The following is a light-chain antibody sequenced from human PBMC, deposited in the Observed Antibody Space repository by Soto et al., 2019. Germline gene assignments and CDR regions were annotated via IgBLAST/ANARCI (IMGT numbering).Light chain of an antibody. CDR1: SSNIGNNA. CDR3: AAWDDSLNAVV. J-gene: IGLJ1*01. CDR2: YDD. Sequence: QSVLTQPPSVSEAPRQRVTISCSGSSSNIGNNAVNWYQQLPGKAPKLLIYYDDLLPSWVSDRFSGSKSGTSASLAISGLQSEDEADYYCAAWDDSLNAVVFGTGTKVTVL. V-gene: IGLV1-36*01.